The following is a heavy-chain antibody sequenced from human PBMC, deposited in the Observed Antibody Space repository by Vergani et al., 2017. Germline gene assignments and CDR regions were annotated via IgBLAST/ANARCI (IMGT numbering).Heavy chain of an antibody. D-gene: IGHD5-18*01. CDR3: RADTAMAGGYYYYYIDF. CDR2: IRSKAYGGTT. V-gene: IGHV3-49*03. J-gene: IGHJ6*03. CDR1: GFTFGDYA. Sequence: EVQLVESGGGLVQPGRSLRLSCTASGFTFGDYAMSWFRQAPGKGLEWVGFIRSKAYGGTTEYAASVKGRFTISRDDYKSIAYLQMNSLKTEDTAVYYCRADTAMAGGYYYYYIDFWGKGTTVTVSS.